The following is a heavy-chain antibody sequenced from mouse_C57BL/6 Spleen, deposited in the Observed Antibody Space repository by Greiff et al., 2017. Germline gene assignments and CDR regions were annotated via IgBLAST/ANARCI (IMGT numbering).Heavy chain of an antibody. CDR2: IDPEDGET. CDR3: ARVTTVVAPFDY. V-gene: IGHV14-2*01. J-gene: IGHJ2*01. D-gene: IGHD1-1*01. Sequence: EVKLQESGAELVKPGASVKLSCTASGFNIKDYYMHWVKQRTEQGLEWIGRIDPEDGETKNAPKFQGKATITADTSSNTAYLQLSSLTSEDTAVYYCARVTTVVAPFDYWGQGTTLTVSS. CDR1: GFNIKDYY.